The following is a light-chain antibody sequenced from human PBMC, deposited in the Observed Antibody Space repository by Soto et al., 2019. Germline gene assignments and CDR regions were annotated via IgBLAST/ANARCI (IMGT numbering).Light chain of an antibody. CDR3: QTWGTGVQM. CDR1: SEHSTYA. Sequence: QLVLTQSPSASASLGASVKLTCTLSSEHSTYAIAWHRQQPEKGPRYLMKVNSDGSHSRGDGVTDRFSGSSSGAERYLTISSLKSEDEADYYCQTWGTGVQMFGGGTKLTVL. CDR2: VNSDGSH. J-gene: IGLJ3*02. V-gene: IGLV4-69*01.